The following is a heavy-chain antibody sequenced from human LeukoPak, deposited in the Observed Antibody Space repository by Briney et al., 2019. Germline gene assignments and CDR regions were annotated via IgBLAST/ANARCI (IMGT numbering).Heavy chain of an antibody. CDR3: AREDGYCSGGNCYSYFDS. Sequence: GGSLRPSCAASGFTFSSTYMSWVRQAPGKGLEWVAYIKKTGSETYYVDSVKGRFTITRDNARNSVFLQMNSLRAEDTAVYYCAREDGYCSGGNCYSYFDSWGQGTLVTVSS. D-gene: IGHD2-15*01. CDR1: GFTFSSTY. CDR2: IKKTGSET. J-gene: IGHJ4*02. V-gene: IGHV3-7*01.